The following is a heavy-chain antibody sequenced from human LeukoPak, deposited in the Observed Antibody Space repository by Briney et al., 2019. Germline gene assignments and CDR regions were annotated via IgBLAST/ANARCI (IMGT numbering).Heavy chain of an antibody. Sequence: SVKVSCKASGGTFSSYAISWVGQAPGQGLEWMGGIIPIFGTANYTQKFQGRVTITTDESTSTAYMELSSLRSEDTAVYYCAREKTSSVGLVVTHDAFDIWGQGTMVTVSS. CDR2: IIPIFGTA. J-gene: IGHJ3*02. CDR1: GGTFSSYA. V-gene: IGHV1-69*05. CDR3: AREKTSSVGLVVTHDAFDI. D-gene: IGHD3-22*01.